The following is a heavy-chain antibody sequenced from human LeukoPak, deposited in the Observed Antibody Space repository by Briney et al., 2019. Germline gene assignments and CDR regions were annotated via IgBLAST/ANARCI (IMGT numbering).Heavy chain of an antibody. V-gene: IGHV1-69*05. D-gene: IGHD2-21*01. CDR2: IIPIFGTA. Sequence: ASVKVSCKASGGTFSSYAISWVRQAPGQGLEWMGGIIPIFGTANYAQKFQGRVTITTDESTSTAYMELSSLRSEDTAVYYCASSARFHINWFDPWGQGTLVTVSS. CDR1: GGTFSSYA. J-gene: IGHJ5*02. CDR3: ASSARFHINWFDP.